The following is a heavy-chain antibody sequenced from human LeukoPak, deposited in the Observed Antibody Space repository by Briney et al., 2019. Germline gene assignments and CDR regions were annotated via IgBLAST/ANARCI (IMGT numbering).Heavy chain of an antibody. CDR3: ARDTFHDYGDYVSAFDI. J-gene: IGHJ3*02. Sequence: GSLRLSCAASGFTFTSYEMSWVRQAPGKGLEWVSYISSSSSYIYYADSVKGRFTISRDNAKNSLYLQMNSLRAEDTAVYYCARDTFHDYGDYVSAFDIWGQGTMVTVSS. D-gene: IGHD4-17*01. CDR2: ISSSSSYI. V-gene: IGHV3-21*05. CDR1: GFTFTSYE.